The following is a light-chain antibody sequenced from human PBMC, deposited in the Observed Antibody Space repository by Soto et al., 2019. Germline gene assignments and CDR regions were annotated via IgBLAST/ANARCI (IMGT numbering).Light chain of an antibody. Sequence: EIVLTQSPATLSLSPGERATLSCRASQSIRSILAWYQQKPGQAPRHLIYEASNRATGIPGRFSGSGSGTDFTLTISSLEPEDFAVYYCQQRSNWPPMYTFGQGTKLEIK. CDR2: EAS. V-gene: IGKV3-11*01. CDR3: QQRSNWPPMYT. J-gene: IGKJ2*01. CDR1: QSIRSI.